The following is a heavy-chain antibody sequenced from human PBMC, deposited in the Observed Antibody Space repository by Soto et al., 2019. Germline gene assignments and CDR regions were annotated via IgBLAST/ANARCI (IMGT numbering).Heavy chain of an antibody. V-gene: IGHV4-4*07. Sequence: SDTLSLTYTVSGVSINTFYLSWIRQPAGKGLEWIGRIFSSGSTSFNPSLESRVTISVDRSKAQFYLTLTSVTAADTAVYFCARARYYDWCFDLWGLGTPVTVSS. CDR2: IFSSGST. D-gene: IGHD3-9*01. J-gene: IGHJ4*02. CDR1: GVSINTFY. CDR3: ARARYYDWCFDL.